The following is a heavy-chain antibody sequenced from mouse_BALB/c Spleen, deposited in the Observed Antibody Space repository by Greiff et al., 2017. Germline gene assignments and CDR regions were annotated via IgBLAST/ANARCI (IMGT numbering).Heavy chain of an antibody. CDR1: GFSLTGYG. CDR2: IWGDGST. D-gene: IGHD2-1*01. V-gene: IGHV2-6-7*01. Sequence: VQVVESGPGLVAPSQSLSITCTVSGFSLTGYGVNWVRQPPGKGLEWLGMIWGDGSTDYNSALKSRLSISKDNSKSQVFLKMNSLQTDDTARYYCATYGNYVLYYYAMDYWGQGTSVTVSS. CDR3: ATYGNYVLYYYAMDY. J-gene: IGHJ4*01.